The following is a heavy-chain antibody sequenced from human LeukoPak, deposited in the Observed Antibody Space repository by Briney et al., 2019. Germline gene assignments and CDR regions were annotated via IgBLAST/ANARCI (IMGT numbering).Heavy chain of an antibody. J-gene: IGHJ4*02. CDR2: INPKNGGT. Sequence: ASVKVSCKASGYTFSGYYMQWVRQAPGQGPEWMGWINPKNGGTNYAQKFQGRVTLTRDTSISTAYMELSGLRSDDTAVYYCARTYEKMATMGAFHHWGQGTLVTVSS. CDR3: ARTYEKMATMGAFHH. CDR1: GYTFSGYY. V-gene: IGHV1-2*02. D-gene: IGHD5-24*01.